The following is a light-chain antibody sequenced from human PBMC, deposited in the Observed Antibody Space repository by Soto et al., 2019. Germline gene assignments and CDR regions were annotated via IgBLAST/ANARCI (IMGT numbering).Light chain of an antibody. V-gene: IGKV3-20*01. CDR2: GTS. CDR1: QSVSSKY. CDR3: QQYGSSLFP. Sequence: DIVLTQSPGTLSLSPGERATLSCRASQSVSSKYLAWYQQKPGQAPRVLIYGTSIRASGVPERFSGGGSVTDFTLTITSLEPEDFAVYYCQQYGSSLFPFCPGTKVDFK. J-gene: IGKJ3*01.